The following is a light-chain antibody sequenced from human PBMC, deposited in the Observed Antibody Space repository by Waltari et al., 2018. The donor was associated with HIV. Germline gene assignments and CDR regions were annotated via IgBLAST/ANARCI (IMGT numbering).Light chain of an antibody. CDR3: AAWDDRLSGMV. Sequence: QSVLTQPPSASGTPGQRVTMSCSGSSYNIGSNFVSWYKQVPGTAPKLLGFRNNERPSGVPDRFSGSKSDTSASLAITGLRSDDEADYYCAAWDDRLSGMVFGGGTKLTVL. CDR1: SYNIGSNF. CDR2: RNN. J-gene: IGLJ3*02. V-gene: IGLV1-47*01.